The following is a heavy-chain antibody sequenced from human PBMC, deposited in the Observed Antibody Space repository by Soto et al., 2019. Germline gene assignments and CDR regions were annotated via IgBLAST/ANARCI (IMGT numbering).Heavy chain of an antibody. CDR1: GYTFTSYG. V-gene: IGHV1-18*01. CDR2: ISAYNGNT. Sequence: GASVKVSCKASGYTFTSYGISWVRQAPGQGLEWMGWISAYNGNTNYAQKLQGRVTMTTDTSTSTAYMELRRLRSDDTAVYYCAREAVAGYRYYYYYYGMDVWGQGTTVTVSS. CDR3: AREAVAGYRYYYYYYGMDV. D-gene: IGHD6-19*01. J-gene: IGHJ6*02.